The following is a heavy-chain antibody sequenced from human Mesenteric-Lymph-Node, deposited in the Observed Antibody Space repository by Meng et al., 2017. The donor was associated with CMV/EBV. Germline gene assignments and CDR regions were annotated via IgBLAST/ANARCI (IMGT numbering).Heavy chain of an antibody. CDR3: ARGSGDYFDY. Sequence: GGSLRLSCAASGFTFDDYAMHWVRQAPGKGLEWVSGISWNSGSIGYADSVKGRFTISRDNAKNSLYLQMNSLRAEDTAVYYCARGSGDYFDYWGQGTLVTVSS. J-gene: IGHJ4*02. D-gene: IGHD7-27*01. CDR1: GFTFDDYA. CDR2: ISWNSGSI. V-gene: IGHV3-9*01.